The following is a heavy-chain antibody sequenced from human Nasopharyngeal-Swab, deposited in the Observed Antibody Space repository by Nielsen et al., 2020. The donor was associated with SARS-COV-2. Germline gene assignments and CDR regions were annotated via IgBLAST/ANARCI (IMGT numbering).Heavy chain of an antibody. V-gene: IGHV1-8*01. CDR3: ARSPFGGYYLVWFDP. CDR1: GYTFTSYD. Sequence: ASVKVSCKASGYTFTSYDINWVRQATAQGLEGMGWMNPNSGNTGYSQKFQGRGTMTRNNSISTAYMVLSSLRSEDTAVYYCARSPFGGYYLVWFDPWGQGTLVTVSS. J-gene: IGHJ5*02. CDR2: MNPNSGNT. D-gene: IGHD3-22*01.